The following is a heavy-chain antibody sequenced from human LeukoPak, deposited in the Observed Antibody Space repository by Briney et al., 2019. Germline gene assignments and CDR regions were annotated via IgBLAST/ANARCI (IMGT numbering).Heavy chain of an antibody. V-gene: IGHV3-23*01. CDR3: AKSGCGSDGCKLYNY. J-gene: IGHJ4*02. Sequence: PGGSLRLSCTASGFTITSYVTSWVRQAPGKRLEWVASITDTGDATGYPESVKGRFTISRDNSQGTVWLQMNSLRAEDTAIYYCAKSGCGSDGCKLYNYWAQGTQVTVSS. CDR2: ITDTGDAT. D-gene: IGHD2-21*01. CDR1: GFTITSYV.